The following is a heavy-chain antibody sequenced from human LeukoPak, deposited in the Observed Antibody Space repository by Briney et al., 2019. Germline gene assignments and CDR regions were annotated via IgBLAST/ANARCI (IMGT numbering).Heavy chain of an antibody. D-gene: IGHD3-10*01. CDR1: GYAFNTYD. CDR2: INGNSGNT. Sequence: AAVRVSCKASGYAFNTYDINWVRQAPGQGLEWMGWINGNSGNTEYVRKFQGRVTMTRDTSTSTVYMELSSLRTEDTAVYYCASWYYGSGSLADYWGQGTLVTVSS. CDR3: ASWYYGSGSLADY. J-gene: IGHJ4*02. V-gene: IGHV1-8*02.